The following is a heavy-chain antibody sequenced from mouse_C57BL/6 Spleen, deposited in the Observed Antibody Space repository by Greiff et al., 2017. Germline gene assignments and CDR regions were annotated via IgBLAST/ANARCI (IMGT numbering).Heavy chain of an antibody. Sequence: VKLVESGPGLVQPSQSLSITCTVSGFSLTSYGVHWVRQSPGKGLEWLGVIWRGGSTAYYADFMSRLSITKDNSKIQVFFKMNSLQADDTAIYYCAKINYYGSSYAMDCWGRGTSVTVSS. J-gene: IGHJ4*01. CDR1: GFSLTSYG. CDR2: IWRGGST. CDR3: AKINYYGSSYAMDC. V-gene: IGHV2-5*01. D-gene: IGHD1-1*01.